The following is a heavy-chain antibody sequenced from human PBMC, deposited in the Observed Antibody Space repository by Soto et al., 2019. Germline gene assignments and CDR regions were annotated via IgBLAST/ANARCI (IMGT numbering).Heavy chain of an antibody. V-gene: IGHV4-61*01. CDR1: GVSVSSGSYF. Sequence: PSETVSLTCTVSGVSVSSGSYFWSWIRQPPGKGLEWIGYIYYTGSTNYNPSLKSRVTISVDTSKNQFSLELSSVTAADTAVYYCARVGKIQIWLRVAYYFAFCDPGTLVTVSS. CDR3: ARVGKIQIWLRVAYYFAF. D-gene: IGHD5-18*01. CDR2: IYYTGST. J-gene: IGHJ4*02.